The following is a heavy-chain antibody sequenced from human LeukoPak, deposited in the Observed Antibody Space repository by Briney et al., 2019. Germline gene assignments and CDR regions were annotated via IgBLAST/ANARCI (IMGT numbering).Heavy chain of an antibody. V-gene: IGHV3-74*01. J-gene: IGHJ4*02. D-gene: IGHD3-22*01. CDR2: INSDGSST. CDR1: GFTFSSCW. Sequence: GGSLRLSCAASGFTFSSCWMHWVRQAPGKGLVWVSRINSDGSSTSYADSVKGRFTISRDNAKNMLYLQMNSLRAEDTAVYYCAQAGTYYYDSSGYFWWGQGTLVTVSS. CDR3: AQAGTYYYDSSGYFW.